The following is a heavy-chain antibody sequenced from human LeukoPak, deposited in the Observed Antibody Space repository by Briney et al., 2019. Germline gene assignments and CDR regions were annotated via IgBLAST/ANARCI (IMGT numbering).Heavy chain of an antibody. CDR1: GGSISSSSYY. Sequence: SETLSLTCTVSGGSISSSSYYWGWIRQPPGKGLQWIGEITHSGSTNYNPSLKSRVTISVDRSNNQFSLRLTSVTAADTAVYYCARAAKHVDTTMVTYYYSYYMDVWGKGTTVTVSS. V-gene: IGHV4-39*07. CDR2: ITHSGST. CDR3: ARAAKHVDTTMVTYYYSYYMDV. D-gene: IGHD5-18*01. J-gene: IGHJ6*03.